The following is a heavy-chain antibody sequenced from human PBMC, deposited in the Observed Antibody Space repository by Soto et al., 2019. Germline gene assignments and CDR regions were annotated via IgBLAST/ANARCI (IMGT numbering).Heavy chain of an antibody. CDR3: ARSSGVATPNWFDP. V-gene: IGHV1-69*13. D-gene: IGHD5-12*01. CDR2: IIPIFGTA. CDR1: GGTLSSYA. J-gene: IGHJ5*02. Sequence: SVKGSWKASGGTLSSYAISWVRQAPGQGLEWMGGIIPIFGTANYAQKFQGRVTITADESTSTAYMELSSLRSEDTAVYYCARSSGVATPNWFDPWGQGTLVTVSS.